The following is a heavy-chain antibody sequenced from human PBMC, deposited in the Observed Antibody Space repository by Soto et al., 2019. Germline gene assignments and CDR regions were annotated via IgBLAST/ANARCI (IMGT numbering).Heavy chain of an antibody. CDR2: INWKSDI. CDR1: GFTFSSYW. V-gene: IGHV3-74*01. J-gene: IGHJ4*02. Sequence: QAGGSLRLSCAASGFTFSSYWMHWARQAPGKGLEWVSGINWKSDIGYADSVKGRFTISRDNAKNSLYLEMNSLRAEDTAVYYCARESEDLTSNFDYWGQGTLVTVSS. CDR3: ARESEDLTSNFDY.